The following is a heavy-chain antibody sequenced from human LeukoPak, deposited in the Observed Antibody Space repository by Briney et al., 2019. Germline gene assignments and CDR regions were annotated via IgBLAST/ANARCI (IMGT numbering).Heavy chain of an antibody. Sequence: GGSLRLSCAASGFTFSSYAMSWVRQAPGKGLEWVSAISGSGGSTYYADSVKGRFTISRDNSKNTLYLQMNSLRAEDTAVYYCAKLSRPEHCSGGRICYFDYWGQGTLVTVSS. CDR3: AKLSRPEHCSGGRICYFDY. D-gene: IGHD2-15*01. J-gene: IGHJ4*02. CDR1: GFTFSSYA. V-gene: IGHV3-23*01. CDR2: ISGSGGST.